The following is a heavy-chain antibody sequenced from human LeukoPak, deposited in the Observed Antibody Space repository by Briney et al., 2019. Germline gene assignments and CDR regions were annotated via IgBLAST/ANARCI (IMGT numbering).Heavy chain of an antibody. CDR1: GGSFSGYY. Sequence: SETPSLTCAVYGGSFSGYYWSWIRQPPGRGLEWIGYIYYSGSTNYNPSLKSRVTISVDTSKNQFSLKLSSVTAADTAVYYCAGTSSGWDVYDYWGQGTLVTVSS. D-gene: IGHD6-19*01. V-gene: IGHV4-59*01. J-gene: IGHJ4*02. CDR2: IYYSGST. CDR3: AGTSSGWDVYDY.